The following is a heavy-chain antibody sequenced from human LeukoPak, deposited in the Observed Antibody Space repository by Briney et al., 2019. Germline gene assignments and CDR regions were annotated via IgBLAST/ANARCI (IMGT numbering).Heavy chain of an antibody. CDR3: ALRLEVADGMDV. D-gene: IGHD2-15*01. V-gene: IGHV3-53*01. Sequence: GGSLRLSCAASGFTVSSNYMSWVRQAPGKGLEWVSVIYGGGSTYYADSVKGRFSISRDNSKNTLCLQMNSLRAEDTAVYYCALRLEVADGMDVWGQGTTVTVSS. J-gene: IGHJ6*02. CDR1: GFTVSSNY. CDR2: IYGGGST.